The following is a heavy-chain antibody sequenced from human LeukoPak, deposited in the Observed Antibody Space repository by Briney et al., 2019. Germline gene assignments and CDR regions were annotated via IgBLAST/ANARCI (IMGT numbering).Heavy chain of an antibody. D-gene: IGHD1-26*01. CDR2: IYYSGST. CDR1: GGSIRSYY. Sequence: SETLSLTCTVSGGSIRSYYWSWIRQPPGKGLEWIGYIYYSGSTNYNPSLKSRVTISVDTSKNQFFLKLSSVTAADTAVYYCARQNSGSYYGLDYWGQGTLVTVSS. CDR3: ARQNSGSYYGLDY. V-gene: IGHV4-59*08. J-gene: IGHJ4*02.